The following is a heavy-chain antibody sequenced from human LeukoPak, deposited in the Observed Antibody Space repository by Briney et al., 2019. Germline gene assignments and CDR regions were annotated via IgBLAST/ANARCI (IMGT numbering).Heavy chain of an antibody. CDR1: GGTFSSYA. J-gene: IGHJ3*02. Sequence: SVKVSCKASGGTFSSYAISWVRQAPGQGLEWMGGIIPIFGTANYAQKFQGRVTITADKSTSTAYMELSSLRSEDTAVYYCARDPYSSSRANAFDIWGQGTMVTVSS. D-gene: IGHD6-13*01. V-gene: IGHV1-69*06. CDR2: IIPIFGTA. CDR3: ARDPYSSSRANAFDI.